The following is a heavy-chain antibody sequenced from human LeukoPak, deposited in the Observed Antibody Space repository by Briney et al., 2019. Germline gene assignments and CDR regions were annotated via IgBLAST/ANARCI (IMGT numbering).Heavy chain of an antibody. CDR3: ARDYGDYVSAFDI. Sequence: SVKVSCKASGYTFTSYYMHWVRPAPGQGLEWMGRIIPILGIANYAQKFQGRVTITADKSTSTAYMELSSLRSEDTAVYYCARDYGDYVSAFDIWGQGTMVTVSS. CDR2: IIPILGIA. J-gene: IGHJ3*02. CDR1: GYTFTSYY. D-gene: IGHD4-17*01. V-gene: IGHV1-69*04.